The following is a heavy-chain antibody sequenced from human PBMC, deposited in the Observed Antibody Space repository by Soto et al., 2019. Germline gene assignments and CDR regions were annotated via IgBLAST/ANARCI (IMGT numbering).Heavy chain of an antibody. Sequence: ASVKVSCKASGYTFTGYYMHWVRQAPGQGLEWMGWINPNSGGTNYAQKFQGWVTMTRDTSISTAYMKLSRLRSDDTAVYYCASSIAAAGTDYYYGMDVWGQGTTVTVSS. V-gene: IGHV1-2*04. CDR1: GYTFTGYY. CDR3: ASSIAAAGTDYYYGMDV. J-gene: IGHJ6*02. CDR2: INPNSGGT. D-gene: IGHD6-13*01.